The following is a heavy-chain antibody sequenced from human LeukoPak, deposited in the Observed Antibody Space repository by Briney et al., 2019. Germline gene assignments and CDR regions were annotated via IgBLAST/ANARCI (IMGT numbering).Heavy chain of an antibody. J-gene: IGHJ3*02. CDR2: IYHSGST. Sequence: SETLSLTCTVSGGSISSYYWSWIRQPPGKGLEWIGFIYHSGSTNYNPSLKSRVTISVDTSKNQFSLKLSSVTAADTAVYYCARDSDYYDSSGYLDAFDIWGQGTMVTVSS. D-gene: IGHD3-22*01. CDR3: ARDSDYYDSSGYLDAFDI. CDR1: GGSISSYY. V-gene: IGHV4-59*01.